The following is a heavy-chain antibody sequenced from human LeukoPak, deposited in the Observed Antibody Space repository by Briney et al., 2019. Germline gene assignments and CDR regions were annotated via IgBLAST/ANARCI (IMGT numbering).Heavy chain of an antibody. V-gene: IGHV3-9*01. CDR2: ISWNSGSI. CDR3: AKEGTQN. J-gene: IGHJ4*02. CDR1: GFTFDDYA. Sequence: PGGSLRLSCAASGFTFDDYAMHWVRQAPGKGLEWVSGISWNSGSIGYADSVKGRFTISRDNAKNSLYLQMNSLRAEDTALYYCAKEGTQNWGQGTLVTVSS. D-gene: IGHD3-10*01.